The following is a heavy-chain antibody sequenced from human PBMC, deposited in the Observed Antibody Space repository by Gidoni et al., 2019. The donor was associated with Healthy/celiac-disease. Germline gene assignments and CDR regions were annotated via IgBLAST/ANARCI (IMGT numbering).Heavy chain of an antibody. J-gene: IGHJ6*02. V-gene: IGHV3-74*01. CDR3: ARRVATDPRPYYGMDV. D-gene: IGHD5-12*01. CDR1: GFTFSSYW. CDR2: INSDGSST. Sequence: EVQLVESGGGLVQPGGSLRLSCAASGFTFSSYWMHWVRQAPGKGLVWVSRINSDGSSTSYADSVKGRFTISRDNAKNTLYLQMNSLRAEDTAVYYCARRVATDPRPYYGMDVWGQGTTVTVSS.